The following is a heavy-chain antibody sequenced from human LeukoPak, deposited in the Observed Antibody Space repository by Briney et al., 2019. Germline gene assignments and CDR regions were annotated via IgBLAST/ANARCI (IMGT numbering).Heavy chain of an antibody. D-gene: IGHD1-26*01. V-gene: IGHV4-38-2*01. Sequence: SETLSLTCAVSGYSISSGYYWGWIRQPPGKGLEWIGSIYHSGSTYYNPSLKSRVTIPVDTSKNQFSLKLSSVTAADTAVYYCARVLGWFDPWGQGTLVTVSS. CDR3: ARVLGWFDP. J-gene: IGHJ5*02. CDR1: GYSISSGYY. CDR2: IYHSGST.